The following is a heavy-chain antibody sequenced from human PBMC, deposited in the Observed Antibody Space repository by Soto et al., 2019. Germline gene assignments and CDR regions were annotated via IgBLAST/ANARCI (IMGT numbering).Heavy chain of an antibody. CDR3: ARVWDSGSYGPTYGMDV. V-gene: IGHV3-13*01. D-gene: IGHD3-10*01. CDR1: GFTFSNYD. CDR2: IGTAGDT. J-gene: IGHJ6*02. Sequence: EVQLVESGGGLVQPGGSLRLSCAASGFTFSNYDMHWVRQGTGKGLEWVSAIGTAGDTYYPGSVKGRFTISRENAKNSLYLQMNSLRAGDTAVYYCARVWDSGSYGPTYGMDVWGQGTTVTVSS.